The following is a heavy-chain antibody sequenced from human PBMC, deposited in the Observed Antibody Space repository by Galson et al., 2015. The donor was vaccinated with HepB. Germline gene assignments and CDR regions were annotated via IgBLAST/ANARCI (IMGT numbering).Heavy chain of an antibody. Sequence: SLRLSCAASGFTFSSYAMHWVRQAPGKGLEYVSAISSNGGSTYYADSVKGRFTISRDNSKNTLYLQMSSLRAEDTAVYYCVKDWAYSYGSRWSGMDVWGQGTTVTVSS. CDR1: GFTFSSYA. CDR2: ISSNGGST. CDR3: VKDWAYSYGSRWSGMDV. V-gene: IGHV3-64D*09. J-gene: IGHJ6*02. D-gene: IGHD5-18*01.